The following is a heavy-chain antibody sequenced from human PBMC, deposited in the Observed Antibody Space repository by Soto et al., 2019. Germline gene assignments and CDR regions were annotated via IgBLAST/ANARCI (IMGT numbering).Heavy chain of an antibody. CDR1: GGTFSTYI. D-gene: IGHD3-3*01. CDR3: ARDRITTRGDAFDL. Sequence: QVQLVQSGAEVRKPGSSVKVSCKAPGGTFSTYIISWVRQAPGQGLEWMGRIIPIPDITNYAQKFQGRVTVTADRSTSTAYMELTSFKSEGTAVYYCARDRITTRGDAFDLWGQGTMVTVSS. J-gene: IGHJ3*01. V-gene: IGHV1-69*08. CDR2: IIPIPDIT.